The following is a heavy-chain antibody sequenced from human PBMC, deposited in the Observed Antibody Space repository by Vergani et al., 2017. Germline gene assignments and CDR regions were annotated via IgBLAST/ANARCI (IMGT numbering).Heavy chain of an antibody. D-gene: IGHD6-6*01. J-gene: IGHJ6*02. CDR1: GFTFDDYA. V-gene: IGHV3-9*01. Sequence: EVQLVESGGGLVQPGRSLRLSCAAFGFTFDDYAMHWVRQAPGKGLEWVSGISWNSGSTNYADSVKGRFTISRDNAKNSLYLQMTSLRAEDTALYHCAKDIAARPGYYYYYGMDVWGQGTTVTVSS. CDR3: AKDIAARPGYYYYYGMDV. CDR2: ISWNSGST.